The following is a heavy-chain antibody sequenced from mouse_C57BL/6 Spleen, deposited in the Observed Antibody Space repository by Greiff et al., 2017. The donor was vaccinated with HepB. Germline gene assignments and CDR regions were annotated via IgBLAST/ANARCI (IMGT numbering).Heavy chain of an antibody. Sequence: QVQLQQPGAELVKPGASVKLSCKASGYTFTSYWMHWVKQRPGRGLEWIGRIDPNSGGTKYNEKFKSKATLTVDKPSSTAYMQLSSLTSEDSAVYDGASPTVVARYYAMDYWGQGTSVTVSS. CDR1: GYTFTSYW. J-gene: IGHJ4*01. CDR2: IDPNSGGT. D-gene: IGHD1-1*01. V-gene: IGHV1-72*01. CDR3: ASPTVVARYYAMDY.